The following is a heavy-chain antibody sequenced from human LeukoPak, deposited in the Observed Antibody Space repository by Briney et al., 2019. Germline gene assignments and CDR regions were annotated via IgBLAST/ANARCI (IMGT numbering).Heavy chain of an antibody. D-gene: IGHD6-13*01. CDR2: ISGSGGST. CDR3: ARGYSSSWYDYYYYYMDA. Sequence: PGGSLRLSCAASGFTFSSYAMSWVRQAPGKGLEWVSAISGSGGSTNFADSLKGRFSISRDNSKNTLYLQMNSLRAEDTAVYYCARGYSSSWYDYYYYYMDAWGKGTTVTVSS. J-gene: IGHJ6*03. CDR1: GFTFSSYA. V-gene: IGHV3-23*01.